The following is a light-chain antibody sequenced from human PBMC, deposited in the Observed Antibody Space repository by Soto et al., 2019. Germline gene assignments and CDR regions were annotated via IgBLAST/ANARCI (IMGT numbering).Light chain of an antibody. CDR2: DVS. V-gene: IGLV2-14*01. Sequence: QSALTQPASVSGSPGQSITISCTGTSSDVGGYRYVSWYQQYPGKAPKLMIYDVSSRPSGVSSRFSGSKSGNTASLTISGLQAEDEADYYCSSDTSSSTLVVFGGGTKLTV. CDR1: SSDVGGYRY. J-gene: IGLJ2*01. CDR3: SSDTSSSTLVV.